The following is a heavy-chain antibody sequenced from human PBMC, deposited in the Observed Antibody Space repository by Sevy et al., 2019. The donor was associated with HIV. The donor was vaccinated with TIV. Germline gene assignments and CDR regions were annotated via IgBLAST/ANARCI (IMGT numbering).Heavy chain of an antibody. D-gene: IGHD1-26*01. J-gene: IGHJ4*02. CDR3: AGENAWGRGYS. Sequence: ETMSLTCTVSGGSITSLYWNWIRQPLGKGLGWIANIYYNGHINYNLSLKSRVTLSLDTSKNQSSLRLSSVTAADTAMYYCAGENAWGRGYSWGQGTLVTVSS. CDR2: IYYNGHI. V-gene: IGHV4-59*08. CDR1: GGSITSLY.